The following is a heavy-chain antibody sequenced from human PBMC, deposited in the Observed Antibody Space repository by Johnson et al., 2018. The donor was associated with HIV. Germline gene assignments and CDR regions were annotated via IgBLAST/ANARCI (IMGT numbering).Heavy chain of an antibody. CDR1: GFTFSSYA. Sequence: VQLVESGGGLVQPGGSLRLSCAASGFTFSSYAMHWVRQAPGKGLEWVGFIRSKAYGGTTEYAASVKDRFIISRDDSKNIAYLQMNSLKTEDTAVYYCTGGRDLRAFDIWGQGTMVTVSS. V-gene: IGHV3-49*04. D-gene: IGHD2-21*02. CDR2: IRSKAYGGTT. J-gene: IGHJ3*02. CDR3: TGGRDLRAFDI.